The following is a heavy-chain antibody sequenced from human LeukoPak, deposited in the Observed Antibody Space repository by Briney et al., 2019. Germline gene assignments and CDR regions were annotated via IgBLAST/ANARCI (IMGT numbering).Heavy chain of an antibody. J-gene: IGHJ4*02. V-gene: IGHV4-34*01. CDR3: ARGDIVVVPAAIRGGDYFDY. CDR1: GGSFSGYY. CDR2: INHSGST. Sequence: PSETLSLTCAVYGGSFSGYYWSWIRQPPGKGLEWIGEINHSGSTNYNPSLKSRVTISVDTSKNQFSLKLSSVTAADTAVYYCARGDIVVVPAAIRGGDYFDYWGQGTLVTVSS. D-gene: IGHD2-2*02.